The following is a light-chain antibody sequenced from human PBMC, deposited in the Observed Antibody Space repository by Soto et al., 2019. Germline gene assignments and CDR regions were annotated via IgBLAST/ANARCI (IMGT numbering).Light chain of an antibody. CDR1: SNDVGGSNY. V-gene: IGLV2-8*01. CDR2: EVS. CDR3: SSYAGNYMAYV. Sequence: QSVLTQPPSASGSPGQSVTISCTGTSNDVGGSNYVSWYQLHPGKAPKLMIFEVSNRPSGVPDRFSGSKSGNTASLTVSGLQAEDEADYYCSSYAGNYMAYVFGTGTKVTV. J-gene: IGLJ1*01.